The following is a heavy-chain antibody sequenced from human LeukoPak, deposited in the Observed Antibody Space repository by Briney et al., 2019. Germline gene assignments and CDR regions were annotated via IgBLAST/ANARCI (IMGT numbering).Heavy chain of an antibody. CDR2: ISGSGGST. CDR3: AKDRGAYCGGDCYSGTGY. Sequence: GGSLRLSCAASGFTFSSYAMSWVRQAPGKGLEWVSAISGSGGSTYYADSVKGRFTISRDNSKNTLYLQMNSLRAEDTAVYYCAKDRGAYCGGDCYSGTGYWGQGTLVTVSS. V-gene: IGHV3-23*01. CDR1: GFTFSSYA. D-gene: IGHD2-21*02. J-gene: IGHJ4*02.